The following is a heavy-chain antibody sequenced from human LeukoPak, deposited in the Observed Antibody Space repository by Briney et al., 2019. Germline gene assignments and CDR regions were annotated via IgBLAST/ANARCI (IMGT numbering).Heavy chain of an antibody. J-gene: IGHJ2*01. Sequence: SETLSLTCAVYGASFSDYWSWIRQPPGKGLERIGEINHSGSTNYNPSLKSRVTISGDTSKNQFFLKLNSVTAADTAVYYCARGRAVGPWGRGTLVTVSS. CDR2: INHSGST. V-gene: IGHV4-34*01. CDR3: ARGRAVGP. CDR1: GASFSDY. D-gene: IGHD6-19*01.